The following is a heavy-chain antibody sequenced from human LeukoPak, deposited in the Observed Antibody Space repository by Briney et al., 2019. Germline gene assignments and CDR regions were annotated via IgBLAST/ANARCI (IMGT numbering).Heavy chain of an antibody. D-gene: IGHD6-19*01. Sequence: ASVKDSCKASGYTFTSYGISWVRQAPGQGLEWMGWISAYNGNTNYAQKVQGRVTMTTDTSTSTAYMELRSLRSDDTAVYYCARDNVAAYYFDYWGQGTLVTVSS. V-gene: IGHV1-18*01. J-gene: IGHJ4*02. CDR3: ARDNVAAYYFDY. CDR2: ISAYNGNT. CDR1: GYTFTSYG.